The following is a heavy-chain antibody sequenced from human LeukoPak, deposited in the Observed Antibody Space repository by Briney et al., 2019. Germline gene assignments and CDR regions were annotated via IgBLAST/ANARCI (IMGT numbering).Heavy chain of an antibody. CDR3: ARAVVVVPAGLYYFDY. Sequence: PGGSLRLSCAASGFTVSSNYMTWVRQAPGKGLEWVSVIYSGGSTYYAESVKGRFTISRDSSSNTLHLQMNSLRAEDTAVYYCARAVVVVPAGLYYFDYWGQGTLVTVST. CDR2: IYSGGST. D-gene: IGHD2-2*01. V-gene: IGHV3-53*01. CDR1: GFTVSSNY. J-gene: IGHJ4*02.